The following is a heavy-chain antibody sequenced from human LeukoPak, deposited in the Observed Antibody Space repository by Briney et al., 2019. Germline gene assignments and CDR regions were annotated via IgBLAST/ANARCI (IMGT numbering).Heavy chain of an antibody. J-gene: IGHJ4*02. D-gene: IGHD6-13*01. Sequence: GGSLRLSCAASGLTFSDYYMSWIRQAPGKGLEWVSYISSSGSTKYYADSVKGRFTISRDSAKNSLYLQMNSLRAEDTAVYYCARVSPYSSSWNFDYWGQGTLVTVSS. V-gene: IGHV3-11*01. CDR1: GLTFSDYY. CDR3: ARVSPYSSSWNFDY. CDR2: ISSSGSTK.